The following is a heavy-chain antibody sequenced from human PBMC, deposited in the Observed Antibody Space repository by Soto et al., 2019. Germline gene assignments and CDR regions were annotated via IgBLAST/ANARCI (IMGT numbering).Heavy chain of an antibody. CDR1: GGSFSGYY. D-gene: IGHD6-19*01. CDR3: ARGTLCIAVVCDAFDI. V-gene: IGHV4-34*01. CDR2: INHSGST. J-gene: IGHJ3*02. Sequence: PSETLSLTCAVYGGSFSGYYWSWIRQPPGKGLEWIGEINHSGSTNYNPSLKSRVTISVDTSKNQFSLKLSSVTAADTAVYYCARGTLCIAVVCDAFDIWGQGTMVTVSS.